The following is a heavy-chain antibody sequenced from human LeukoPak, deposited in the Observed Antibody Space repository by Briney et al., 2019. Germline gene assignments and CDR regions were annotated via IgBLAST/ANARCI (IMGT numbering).Heavy chain of an antibody. CDR1: GHTSTGYY. Sequence: ASVKVSCKASGHTSTGYYRYWVGQAPGQGLEWMGIINPSGGSTMYAQKFQGSVTMTRDTSTSTVYMELSSLRSEDTAVYYCARDLVLGGADAFDIWGQGTMVTVSS. CDR3: ARDLVLGGADAFDI. J-gene: IGHJ3*02. D-gene: IGHD2-15*01. CDR2: INPSGGST. V-gene: IGHV1-46*01.